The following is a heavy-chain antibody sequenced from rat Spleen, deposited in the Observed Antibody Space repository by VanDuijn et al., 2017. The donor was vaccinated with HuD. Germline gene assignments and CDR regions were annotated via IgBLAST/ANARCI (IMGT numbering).Heavy chain of an antibody. CDR1: GFAFSDFF. J-gene: IGHJ2*01. CDR2: ISSDGSTT. D-gene: IGHD1-3*01. V-gene: IGHV5-29*01. CDR3: SNDWELYY. Sequence: EVQLVESDGGLVQPGRSLKLSCAASGFAFSDFFMAWVRQAPAKGLEWVATISSDGSTTYYRDSVKGRFTISRDNAQNTLYLQMNSLRSEDTATYYCSNDWELYYWGQGVMVTVSS.